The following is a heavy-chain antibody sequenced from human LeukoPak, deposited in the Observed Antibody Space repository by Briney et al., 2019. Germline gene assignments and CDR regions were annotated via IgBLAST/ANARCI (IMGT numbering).Heavy chain of an antibody. CDR3: AKDHNWNDVFDY. V-gene: IGHV3-23*01. CDR2: ISGSGGST. Sequence: GGSLRLSRAASGFTFSSYAMSWVRQAPGKGLEWVSAISGSGGSTYYADSVKGRFTISRDNSKNTLYLQMNSLRAEDTAVYYCAKDHNWNDVFDYWGQGTLVTVSS. J-gene: IGHJ4*02. D-gene: IGHD1-1*01. CDR1: GFTFSSYA.